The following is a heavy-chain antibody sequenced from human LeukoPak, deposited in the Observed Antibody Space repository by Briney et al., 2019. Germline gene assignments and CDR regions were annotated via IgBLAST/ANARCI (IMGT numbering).Heavy chain of an antibody. CDR3: TTPNTPRYCTSTSCYLDH. CDR1: GFTFNNAW. Sequence: GGSLRLSRAASGFTFNNAWMNWVRQVPGKGLEWVGRIKSKTDGGTTDYAAPLKGRFTISRDDSKNTLFLQMNSLKTEDTAVYYCTTPNTPRYCTSTSCYLDHWGQGTLVTVSS. CDR2: IKSKTDGGTT. V-gene: IGHV3-15*01. J-gene: IGHJ5*02. D-gene: IGHD2-2*01.